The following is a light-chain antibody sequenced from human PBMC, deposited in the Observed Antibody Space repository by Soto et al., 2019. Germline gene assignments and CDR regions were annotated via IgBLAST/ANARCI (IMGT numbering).Light chain of an antibody. Sequence: QSALTQPASVSGSPGQSITISCTGTSSDVGGYNSVSWYQQHPGKAPKLMIYDVSNRPSGVSNRFSGSKSGNTASLTTSGLQAEDEADYYCSSYTSSSTPYVFGTGTRSPS. CDR3: SSYTSSSTPYV. V-gene: IGLV2-14*01. CDR1: SSDVGGYNS. J-gene: IGLJ1*01. CDR2: DVS.